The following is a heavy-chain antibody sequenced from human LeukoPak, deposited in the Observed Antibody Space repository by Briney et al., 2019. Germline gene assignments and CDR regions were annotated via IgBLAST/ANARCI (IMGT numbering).Heavy chain of an antibody. CDR1: GGSISSSSYY. J-gene: IGHJ4*02. Sequence: SETLSLTCTVSGGSISSSSYYWGWIRQPPGKGLEWIGSIYYSGSTYYNPSLKSRVTISVDTSKNQFSLKLGSVTAADTAVYYCARRDGYITTWGQGTLVTVSS. D-gene: IGHD5-24*01. CDR3: ARRDGYITT. CDR2: IYYSGST. V-gene: IGHV4-39*01.